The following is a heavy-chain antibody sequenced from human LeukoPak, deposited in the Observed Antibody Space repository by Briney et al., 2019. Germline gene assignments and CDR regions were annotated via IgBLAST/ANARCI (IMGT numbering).Heavy chain of an antibody. CDR2: ISAYNGNT. CDR1: GYTFTSYG. CDR3: ARAISGDYSDYYYGMDV. J-gene: IGHJ6*02. D-gene: IGHD4-11*01. Sequence: ASVKVSCKASGYTFTSYGISWVRQAPGQGLEWMGWISAYNGNTNYAQKLQGRVTMTTDTSTSTAYMELRSLRSDDTAVYYCARAISGDYSDYYYGMDVWGQGTTVTVSS. V-gene: IGHV1-18*01.